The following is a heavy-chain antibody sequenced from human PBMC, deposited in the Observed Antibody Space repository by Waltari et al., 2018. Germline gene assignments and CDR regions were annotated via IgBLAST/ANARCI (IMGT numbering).Heavy chain of an antibody. CDR3: AKDAGPVAAEGDY. D-gene: IGHD6-19*01. V-gene: IGHV3-66*01. J-gene: IGHJ4*02. CDR2: IYSDGRT. Sequence: EVQLVESGGGLVQPGGSLSLSCAASGFTVSSHYMSWVRQAPGKGLEWVSLIYSDGRTYYADSVKGRFTISRDNYKNTVYLQMSRLRVEDTAVYYCAKDAGPVAAEGDYWGQGTLVTVSS. CDR1: GFTVSSHY.